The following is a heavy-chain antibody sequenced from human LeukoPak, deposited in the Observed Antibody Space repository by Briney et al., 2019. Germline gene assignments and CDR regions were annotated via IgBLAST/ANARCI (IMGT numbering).Heavy chain of an antibody. J-gene: IGHJ6*04. CDR2: ISWNSGSI. CDR3: AKGSSGWYSGWLAV. D-gene: IGHD6-19*01. Sequence: PGGSLRLSCAASGFTFDDYGMSWVRQAPGKGLEWVSGISWNSGSIGYADSVKGRFTISRDNAKNSLYLQMNSLRAEDMALYYCAKGSSGWYSGWLAVWGKGTAVTVSS. V-gene: IGHV3-9*03. CDR1: GFTFDDYG.